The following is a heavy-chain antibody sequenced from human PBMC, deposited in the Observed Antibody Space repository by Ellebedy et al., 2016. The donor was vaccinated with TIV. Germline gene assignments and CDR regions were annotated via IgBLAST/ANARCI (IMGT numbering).Heavy chain of an antibody. V-gene: IGHV4-59*01. J-gene: IGHJ4*02. D-gene: IGHD1-26*01. CDR3: VRWVGHFDF. CDR1: GVSISGFH. Sequence: MPSEILSLTCTVSGVSISGFHWTWIRQPPGKGLEWIGYIYFIGSSNYNPSLKSLVTLSVDTSKNQFSLKLSSVTAADTAVYYCVRWVGHFDFWGQGTLVTVSS. CDR2: IYFIGSS.